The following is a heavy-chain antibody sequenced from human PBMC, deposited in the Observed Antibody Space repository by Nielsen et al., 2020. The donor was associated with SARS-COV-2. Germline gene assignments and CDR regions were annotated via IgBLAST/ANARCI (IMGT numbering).Heavy chain of an antibody. J-gene: IGHJ5*02. CDR3: ARDGTWGNWFDP. CDR1: GFTFSAYA. CDR2: INWNGGST. D-gene: IGHD3-16*01. V-gene: IGHV3-20*01. Sequence: GESLKISCAASGFTFSAYAMSWVRQAPGKGLEWVSGINWNGGSTGYADSVKGRFTISRDNAKNSLYLQMNSLRAEDTALYHCARDGTWGNWFDPWGQGTLVTVSS.